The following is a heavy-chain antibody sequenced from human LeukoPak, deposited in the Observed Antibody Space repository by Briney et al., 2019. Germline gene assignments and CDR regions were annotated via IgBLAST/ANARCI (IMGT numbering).Heavy chain of an antibody. J-gene: IGHJ6*03. Sequence: GGPLRLSCAASGFTFSSYSMNWVRQAPGKGLEWVSSISGSSSYIYYADSVKGRFTISRHNAKNSLYLQMNSLRADDTAIYYCARAGEMRYMDAWGKGTAVTVSS. CDR1: GFTFSSYS. CDR2: ISGSSSYI. CDR3: ARAGEMRYMDA. V-gene: IGHV3-21*01. D-gene: IGHD5-24*01.